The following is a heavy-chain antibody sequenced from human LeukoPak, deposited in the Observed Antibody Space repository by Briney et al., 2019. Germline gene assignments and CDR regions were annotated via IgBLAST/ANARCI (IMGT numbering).Heavy chain of an antibody. J-gene: IGHJ4*02. D-gene: IGHD6-19*01. CDR1: GYTFTIYY. CDR2: INPSGGST. CDR3: AREAQWTDY. V-gene: IGHV1-46*01. Sequence: ASVKVSFKASGYTFTIYYMHWVRQAPGQGLEWMGIINPSGGSTSYAQKFQGRVTMTRDTSTSTVYMELSCLRSEDTAVYYCAREAQWTDYWGQGTLVTVSS.